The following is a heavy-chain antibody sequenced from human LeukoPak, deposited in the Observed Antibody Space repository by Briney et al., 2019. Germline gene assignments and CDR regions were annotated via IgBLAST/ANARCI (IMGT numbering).Heavy chain of an antibody. V-gene: IGHV3-21*01. CDR1: GFTFSSYS. J-gene: IGHJ5*02. Sequence: PGGSLRLSCAASGFTFSSYSMNWVRQAPAKGLEWVSSISSSSSYIYYADSVKGRFTISRDNAKNSLYLQMNSLRAEDTAVYYCARVYGSGSYGSGYPKTNWFDPWGQGTLVTVSS. CDR3: ARVYGSGSYGSGYPKTNWFDP. D-gene: IGHD3-10*01. CDR2: ISSSSSYI.